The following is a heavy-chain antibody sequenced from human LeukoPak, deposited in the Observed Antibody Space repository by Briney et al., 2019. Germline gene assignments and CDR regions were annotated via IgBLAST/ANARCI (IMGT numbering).Heavy chain of an antibody. Sequence: GASLRLSCAGSGFALDSHAMTWVRQAPGKGLEWVSAISTSGRDKYYADSVKGRFTISKDNSKNTVYLQMNTLRADDTALYLCARNAYNWGGADYWGHGILVTVSS. CDR3: ARNAYNWGGADY. CDR2: ISTSGRDK. J-gene: IGHJ4*01. D-gene: IGHD5-24*01. CDR1: GFALDSHA. V-gene: IGHV3-23*01.